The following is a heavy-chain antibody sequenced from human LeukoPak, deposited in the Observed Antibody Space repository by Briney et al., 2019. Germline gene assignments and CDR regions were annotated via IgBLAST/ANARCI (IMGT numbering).Heavy chain of an antibody. Sequence: SETLSLTCAVYAFSFSGYYWSWLRQPPGKGLEWIGEINHSGSTNYNPSLKSRVTISVDTSKNQFSLKLSSVTAADTAVYYCARGLGGLRLSDAFDIWGQGTMVTVSS. J-gene: IGHJ3*02. CDR1: AFSFSGYY. CDR3: ARGLGGLRLSDAFDI. CDR2: INHSGST. D-gene: IGHD5-12*01. V-gene: IGHV4-34*01.